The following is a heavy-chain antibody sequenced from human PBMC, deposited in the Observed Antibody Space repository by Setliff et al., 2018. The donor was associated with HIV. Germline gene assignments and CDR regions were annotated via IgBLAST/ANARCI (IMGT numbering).Heavy chain of an antibody. D-gene: IGHD4-17*01. CDR2: LYSGGTT. CDR3: ASGSHDATSVTTPFDY. V-gene: IGHV3-66*02. CDR1: GFTVFNNY. J-gene: IGHJ4*02. Sequence: GGSLRLSCAASGFTVFNNYMAWVRQAPGKGREWVSILYSGGTTHYADCVKGRFAISRDDSKNTLFRQMDSLRPEDTAIYFCASGSHDATSVTTPFDYWGQGTLVTVSS.